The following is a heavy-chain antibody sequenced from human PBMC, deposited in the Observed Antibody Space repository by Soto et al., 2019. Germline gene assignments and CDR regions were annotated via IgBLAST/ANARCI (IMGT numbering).Heavy chain of an antibody. D-gene: IGHD1-1*01. CDR3: AVVPTIYPPYVDRWFDP. CDR1: GGSISSSSYY. J-gene: IGHJ5*02. Sequence: TSETLSLTCTVSGGSISSSSYYWAWIRQPPGKGLEWIGSVYYSGKTYYNASVKSRVIISVDTSKNQFSLKLSSVTAADTAVYYCAVVPTIYPPYVDRWFDPWGQGTLVTVSS. CDR2: VYYSGKT. V-gene: IGHV4-39*01.